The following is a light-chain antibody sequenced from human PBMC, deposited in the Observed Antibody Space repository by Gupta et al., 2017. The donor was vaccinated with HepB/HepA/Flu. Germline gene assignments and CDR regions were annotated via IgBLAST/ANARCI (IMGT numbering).Light chain of an antibody. J-gene: IGKJ5*01. V-gene: IGKV3-20*01. CDR3: QQYGSSRIT. Sequence: EIVLTQSPGTLSLSLGERATLSCRASQSVSSSYLAWYQQKPGQAPRLLIYGASSRATGIPERFSGSGSGTDFTLTIRRLEPGDVAVYYCQQYGSSRITFGQGTRLEIK. CDR2: GAS. CDR1: QSVSSSY.